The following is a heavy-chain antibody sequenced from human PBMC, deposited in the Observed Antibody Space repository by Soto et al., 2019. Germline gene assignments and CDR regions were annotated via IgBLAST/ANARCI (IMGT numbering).Heavy chain of an antibody. Sequence: QVQLQESGPGLVKPSETLSLTCTVSGGSISSYYWSWIRQPPGKGLEWIGYIYYSGSTNYNPSLKSRVTISVDTFKNQFSRKLSSVTAAGTAVYYCARGSFWSGYYTDYWGQGTLVTVSS. CDR3: ARGSFWSGYYTDY. V-gene: IGHV4-59*01. CDR1: GGSISSYY. D-gene: IGHD3-3*01. CDR2: IYYSGST. J-gene: IGHJ4*02.